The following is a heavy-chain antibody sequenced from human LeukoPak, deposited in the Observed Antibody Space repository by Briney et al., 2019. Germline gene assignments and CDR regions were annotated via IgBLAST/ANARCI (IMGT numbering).Heavy chain of an antibody. J-gene: IGHJ1*01. CDR2: ISYDGSNK. CDR3: AKDWGYSSSSEYFQH. Sequence: GGSLRLSCAASGFTFSSYGMHWVRQAPGKGLEWVAVISYDGSNKYYADPVKGRFTISRDDSKNTLYLQMNSLRAEDTAVYYCAKDWGYSSSSEYFQHWGQGTLVTVSS. D-gene: IGHD6-6*01. CDR1: GFTFSSYG. V-gene: IGHV3-30*18.